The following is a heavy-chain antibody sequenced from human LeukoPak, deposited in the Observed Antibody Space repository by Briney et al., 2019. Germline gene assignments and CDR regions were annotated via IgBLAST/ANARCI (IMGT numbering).Heavy chain of an antibody. V-gene: IGHV3-48*03. CDR1: GFTFSTYE. D-gene: IGHD3-22*01. CDR3: ARDNYDSSGPYYFDY. CDR2: ISSSGSTI. J-gene: IGHJ4*02. Sequence: PGGSLRLSCAASGFTFSTYEMTWARQSPGKGLEWVSYISSSGSTIYYADSVKGRFTISRDNARNSLYLQMNSLRAEDTAVYYCARDNYDSSGPYYFDYWGQGTLVTVSS.